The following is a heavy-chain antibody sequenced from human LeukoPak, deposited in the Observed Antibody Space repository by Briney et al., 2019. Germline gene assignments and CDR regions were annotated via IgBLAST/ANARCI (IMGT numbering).Heavy chain of an antibody. V-gene: IGHV3-21*01. D-gene: IGHD3-3*01. CDR2: ISSNRSYI. CDR1: GFTFISYS. Sequence: GWSLRLSCAASGFTFISYSMKWVRQAPVKGLDWVSSISSNRSYIYYADSVKGPFTISRDNANNSLYLQMNRLRAEDTAVYYCARAIFGVVIPFDYWGQRTLVTASS. J-gene: IGHJ4*02. CDR3: ARAIFGVVIPFDY.